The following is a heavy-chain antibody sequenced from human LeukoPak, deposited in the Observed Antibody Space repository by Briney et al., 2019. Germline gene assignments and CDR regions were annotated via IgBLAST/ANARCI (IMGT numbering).Heavy chain of an antibody. CDR3: ARGGRLWFGELFERLNWFDP. CDR1: GYTFTGYY. CDR2: INPNSGGT. V-gene: IGHV1-2*02. D-gene: IGHD3-10*01. J-gene: IGHJ5*02. Sequence: ASVKVSCKASGYTFTGYYMHWVRQAPGQGLEWMGWINPNSGGTNYAQKFQGRVTMTRDTSISTAYMELSRLRSDDTAVYNCARGGRLWFGELFERLNWFDPWGQGTLVTVSS.